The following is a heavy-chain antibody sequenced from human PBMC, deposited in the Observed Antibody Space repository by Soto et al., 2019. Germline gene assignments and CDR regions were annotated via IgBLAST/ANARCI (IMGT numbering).Heavy chain of an antibody. CDR1: GVSISSYY. CDR3: ARDHTGYINFDY. Sequence: SETLSLTCTVSGVSISSYYWSWIRQPPGKGLEWIGYSYYSGSTNYNPALKSGVTISVDTSKNQFSLKLSSVTAADKAVYYCARDHTGYINFDYWGQGTMVTVS. V-gene: IGHV4-59*01. D-gene: IGHD3-16*02. CDR2: SYYSGST. J-gene: IGHJ4*02.